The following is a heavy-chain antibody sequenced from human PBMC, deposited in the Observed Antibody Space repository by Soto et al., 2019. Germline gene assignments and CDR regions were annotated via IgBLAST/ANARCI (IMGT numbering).Heavy chain of an antibody. CDR3: AMIDYSSGSDY. J-gene: IGHJ4*02. Sequence: QVQLVQSGAEVKKPGSSVKVSCKASGGTFSSYPLSWVRQAPGQGLEWMGGIIPIFGTTKYAQKFQGRVTITADESTTTAYMELSSLGSEDTAVYYCAMIDYSSGSDYWGQGTLVTVSS. V-gene: IGHV1-69*01. CDR1: GGTFSSYP. CDR2: IIPIFGTT. D-gene: IGHD6-19*01.